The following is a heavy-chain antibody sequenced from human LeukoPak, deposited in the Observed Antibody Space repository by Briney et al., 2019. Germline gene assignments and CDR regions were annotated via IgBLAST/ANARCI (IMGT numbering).Heavy chain of an antibody. J-gene: IGHJ4*02. CDR1: GFAFSTYS. CDR2: ISSTSSYI. V-gene: IGHV3-21*01. CDR3: ARGRPGLVGGAFDY. D-gene: IGHD6-19*01. Sequence: GGSLRLSCAASGFAFSTYSVNWVRRAPGKGLEWVSSISSTSSYIYYADPVGGRFTISRDNAKNSLSLEMNSLRAEGTAIYYCARGRPGLVGGAFDYWGQGALVTVSS.